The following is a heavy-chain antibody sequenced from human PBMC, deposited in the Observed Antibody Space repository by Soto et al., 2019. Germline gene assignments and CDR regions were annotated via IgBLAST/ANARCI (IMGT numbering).Heavy chain of an antibody. CDR3: AREFYVKSIAARVSDY. D-gene: IGHD6-6*01. V-gene: IGHV1-2*02. CDR1: GYTFTGYY. J-gene: IGHJ4*02. CDR2: INPNSGGT. Sequence: QVQLVQSGAEVKKPGASVKVSCKASGYTFTGYYMHWVRQAPGQGLEWMGWINPNSGGTNYAQKFQGRVTMTRDTSISTAYMELSRLRSDDTAVYYCAREFYVKSIAARVSDYWGQGTLVTVSS.